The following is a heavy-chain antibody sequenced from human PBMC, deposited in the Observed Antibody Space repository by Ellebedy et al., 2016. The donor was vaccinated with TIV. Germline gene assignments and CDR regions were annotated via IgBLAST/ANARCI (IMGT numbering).Heavy chain of an antibody. CDR1: GYTFTSFG. D-gene: IGHD6-6*01. CDR3: ARVSVDVVIGYHYFYMDI. CDR2: ISAYNGDI. Sequence: ASVKVSXXASGYTFTSFGLSWVRQAPGQGLEWMGWISAYNGDINYAQNFRGRVAMTTDTATSTVYVDLRSLRSDDTAVYYCARVSVDVVIGYHYFYMDIWGKGTTVTVSS. J-gene: IGHJ6*03. V-gene: IGHV1-18*01.